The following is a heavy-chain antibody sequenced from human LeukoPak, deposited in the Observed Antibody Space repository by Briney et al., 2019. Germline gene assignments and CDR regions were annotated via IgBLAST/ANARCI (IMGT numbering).Heavy chain of an antibody. Sequence: QPGGSLRLSCAASGFTVSSSYMSWVRQAPGKGLEWVLTIYSGGITYYTDSAKGRFTISRDNSKNTLYLQMNSLRVEDTAVYYCARAVNYDSSGYPDYWGQGTLVTVSS. J-gene: IGHJ4*02. CDR2: IYSGGIT. CDR3: ARAVNYDSSGYPDY. D-gene: IGHD3-22*01. V-gene: IGHV3-53*01. CDR1: GFTVSSSY.